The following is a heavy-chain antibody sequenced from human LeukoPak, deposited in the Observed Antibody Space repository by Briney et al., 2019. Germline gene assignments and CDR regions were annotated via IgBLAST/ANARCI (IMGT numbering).Heavy chain of an antibody. CDR3: ARSLMTTVTTGGDY. J-gene: IGHJ4*02. CDR2: MNPNSGNT. V-gene: IGHV1-8*03. CDR1: GYTFTSYD. Sequence: ASVKVSCKASGYTFTSYDINWVRQATGQGLEWMGLMNPNSGNTGYAQKFQGRVTITRNTSISTAYMELSSLRSEDTAVYYCARSLMTTVTTGGDYWGQGTLVTVSS. D-gene: IGHD4-11*01.